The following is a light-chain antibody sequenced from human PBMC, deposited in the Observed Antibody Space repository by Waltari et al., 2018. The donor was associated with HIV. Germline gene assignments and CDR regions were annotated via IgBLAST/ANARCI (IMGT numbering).Light chain of an antibody. Sequence: EIVLTQSPDSQSVSPKEKVTITCRASQSIGSSLHWYQQKPDQSPKLLIKYASRSFSGVPSGLSGSGSGTDFNLTINRLEGEDAATYYYHQSSSLPHTFGQGTKLEIK. V-gene: IGKV6-21*01. CDR2: YAS. J-gene: IGKJ2*01. CDR1: QSIGSS. CDR3: HQSSSLPHT.